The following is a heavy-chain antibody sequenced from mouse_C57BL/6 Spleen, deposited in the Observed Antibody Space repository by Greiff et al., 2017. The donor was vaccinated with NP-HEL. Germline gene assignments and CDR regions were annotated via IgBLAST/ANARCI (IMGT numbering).Heavy chain of an antibody. V-gene: IGHV1-69*01. Sequence: QVQLQQPGAELVMPGASVKLSCKASGYTFTSYWMHWVKQRPGQGLEWIGEIDPSDSYTNYNQKFKGKSTLTVDKSSSTAYMQLSSLTSEDSAVYYCARWVTVCDYWGQGTTLTVSS. CDR2: IDPSDSYT. CDR3: ARWVTVCDY. D-gene: IGHD2-1*01. J-gene: IGHJ2*01. CDR1: GYTFTSYW.